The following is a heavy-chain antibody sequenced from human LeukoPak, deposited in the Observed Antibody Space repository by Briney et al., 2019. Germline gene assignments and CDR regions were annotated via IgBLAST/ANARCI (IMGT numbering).Heavy chain of an antibody. CDR3: ARVPGVDKPGYYYMDV. D-gene: IGHD1-14*01. J-gene: IGHJ6*03. CDR1: GYTFTSYG. Sequence: ASVKVSCKASGYTFTSYGISWVRQAPGQGLEWMGWISAYNGNTNYAQKLQGRVTMTTDTSTSTAYMELRSLRSDDTAVYYCARVPGVDKPGYYYMDVWGKGTTVTVSS. CDR2: ISAYNGNT. V-gene: IGHV1-18*01.